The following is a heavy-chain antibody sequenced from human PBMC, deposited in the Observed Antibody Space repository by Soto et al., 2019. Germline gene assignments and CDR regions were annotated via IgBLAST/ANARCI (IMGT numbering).Heavy chain of an antibody. D-gene: IGHD3-16*01. Sequence: EVQLVESGGDLVQPGRSLRLSCTTSGFTFGDYAVSWLRQAPGKGLEWVSCIRSKASGGTAEYAASVKGRFTISRDDSKSIAYLQMNSLKTEDTAVYYCTRALLGVRALAMWGQGTMVTVSS. J-gene: IGHJ3*02. CDR1: GFTFGDYA. CDR2: IRSKASGGTA. CDR3: TRALLGVRALAM. V-gene: IGHV3-49*03.